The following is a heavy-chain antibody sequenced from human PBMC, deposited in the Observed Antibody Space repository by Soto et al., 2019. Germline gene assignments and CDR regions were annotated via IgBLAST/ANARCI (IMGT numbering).Heavy chain of an antibody. V-gene: IGHV3-48*02. CDR3: ARDLAYAFDY. J-gene: IGHJ4*02. Sequence: QSGGSLRLSCAASGFIFSSFNMNWIRQAPGKGLEWLSYIRSDSNHIGYADSVRGRFTISSDIAKNSLFLQMSSLRDEDTAVYYCARDLAYAFDYWGQGTLVTVSS. CDR2: IRSDSNHI. D-gene: IGHD3-16*01. CDR1: GFIFSSFN.